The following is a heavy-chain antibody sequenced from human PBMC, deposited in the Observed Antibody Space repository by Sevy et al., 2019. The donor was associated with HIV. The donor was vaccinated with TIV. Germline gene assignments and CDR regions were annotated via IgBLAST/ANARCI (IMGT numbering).Heavy chain of an antibody. Sequence: GGSLRLSCKGSGYSFTSYWIGWVRQMPGKGLEWMGIIYPGDSDTRYSPSFQGQVTISADKSNSTAYLQWSSLKASDTAMYYCARHGYNWNDGNAFDIWGQGTMVTVSS. CDR2: IYPGDSDT. CDR1: GYSFTSYW. CDR3: ARHGYNWNDGNAFDI. J-gene: IGHJ3*02. D-gene: IGHD1-20*01. V-gene: IGHV5-51*01.